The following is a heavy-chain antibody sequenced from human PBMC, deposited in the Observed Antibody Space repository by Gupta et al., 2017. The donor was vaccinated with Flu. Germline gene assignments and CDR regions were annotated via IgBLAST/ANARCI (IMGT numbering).Heavy chain of an antibody. J-gene: IGHJ2*01. CDR1: HDSMNYYY. V-gene: IGHV4-59*01. D-gene: IGHD1-26*01. CDR3: ARIPLPLSGARGYFDR. Sequence: QVQFQESGPRLVKPSETLSLTCAVSHDSMNYYYWSWIRQPPGKGLEWIGYIYYTGSANYNPSLMSRVTISVDTSKNQFSLEMTSVTVADTAVYYCARIPLPLSGARGYFDRGGRGTLVTVSS. CDR2: IYYTGSA.